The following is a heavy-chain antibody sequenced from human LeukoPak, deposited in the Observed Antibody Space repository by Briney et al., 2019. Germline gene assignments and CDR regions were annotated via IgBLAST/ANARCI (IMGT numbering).Heavy chain of an antibody. Sequence: SETLSLTCTVSGGSISSYYWSWIRQPAGKGLEWIGRIYTSGSTNYNPSLKSRVTMSVDASKNQFSLKLSSVTAADTAVYYCARERRAYCGGDCYPFDYWGQGTLVTVSS. CDR3: ARERRAYCGGDCYPFDY. D-gene: IGHD2-21*02. CDR1: GGSISSYY. CDR2: IYTSGST. V-gene: IGHV4-4*07. J-gene: IGHJ4*02.